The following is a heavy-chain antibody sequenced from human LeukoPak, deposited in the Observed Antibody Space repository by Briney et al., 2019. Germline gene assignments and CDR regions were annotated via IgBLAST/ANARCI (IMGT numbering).Heavy chain of an antibody. Sequence: GGSLRLSCAASGFTFSSYWMSWVRQAPGKGLEWVANIKQDGSERYYVDSVKGRFTISRDNAKNSVYLQMNGLRGEDTAVYYCAGDLSTYGSGSYYKLPMDYWGQGTLVTVSS. J-gene: IGHJ4*02. CDR2: IKQDGSER. CDR1: GFTFSSYW. V-gene: IGHV3-7*04. D-gene: IGHD3-10*01. CDR3: AGDLSTYGSGSYYKLPMDY.